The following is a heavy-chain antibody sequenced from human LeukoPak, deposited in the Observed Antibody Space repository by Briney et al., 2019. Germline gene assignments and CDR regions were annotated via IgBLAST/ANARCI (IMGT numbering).Heavy chain of an antibody. CDR2: INHSGST. J-gene: IGHJ4*02. CDR3: AVAAAAPEGSRFDY. Sequence: SETLSLTCAVYGGSFSGYYWSWIRQPPGKGLEWIGEINHSGSTNYNPSLKSRVTISVDTSKNQFSLKLSSVTAADTAVYYCAVAAAAPEGSRFDYWGQGTLVTVSS. D-gene: IGHD6-13*01. V-gene: IGHV4-34*01. CDR1: GGSFSGYY.